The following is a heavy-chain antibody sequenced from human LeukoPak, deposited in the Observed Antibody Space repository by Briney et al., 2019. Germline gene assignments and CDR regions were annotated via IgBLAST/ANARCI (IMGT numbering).Heavy chain of an antibody. CDR3: ARVVEYYYDSSGYYYDDFDY. V-gene: IGHV3-74*01. Sequence: QSGGSLRLSCAASGFTFSSYWMPWVRQAPGKGLVWVSRINSDGSSTSYADSVKGRFTISRDNAKNTLYLQMNSLRAEDTAVYYCARVVEYYYDSSGYYYDDFDYWGQGTLVTVSS. D-gene: IGHD3-22*01. CDR2: INSDGSST. CDR1: GFTFSSYW. J-gene: IGHJ4*02.